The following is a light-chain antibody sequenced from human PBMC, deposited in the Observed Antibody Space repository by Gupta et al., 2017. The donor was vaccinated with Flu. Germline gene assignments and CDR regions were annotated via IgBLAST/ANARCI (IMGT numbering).Light chain of an antibody. CDR3: SSYTSNITHV. V-gene: IGLV2-14*03. Sequence: QSALTQPASLSGSPGQSITISCTGTSSDVGGYNYVSWYQHHPGKAPKLMIYDVSNRPSGVSNRFSGSKSGNTASLTISGLQAEDEAYYYCSSYTSNITHVFGTGTKVTVL. CDR1: SSDVGGYNY. J-gene: IGLJ1*01. CDR2: DVS.